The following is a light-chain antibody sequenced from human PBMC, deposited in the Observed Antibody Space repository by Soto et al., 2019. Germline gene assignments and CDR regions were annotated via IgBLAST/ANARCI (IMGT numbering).Light chain of an antibody. Sequence: DIKMTQSPSSLSASVGDRVTITCRASQSISSFLNWYQQKPGNAPKYLIYAASMLRDGVPSRFSGSGSEPHFTLPINSLQPEDFATYYCQQSYTMPYTFGQGTKLEIK. CDR1: QSISSF. J-gene: IGKJ2*01. CDR2: AAS. V-gene: IGKV1-39*01. CDR3: QQSYTMPYT.